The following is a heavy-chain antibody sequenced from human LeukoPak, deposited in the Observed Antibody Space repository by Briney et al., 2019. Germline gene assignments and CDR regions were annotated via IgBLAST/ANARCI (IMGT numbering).Heavy chain of an antibody. CDR3: VRGSAETHKAPIFY. CDR1: GYTFTTYG. D-gene: IGHD2-21*01. J-gene: IGHJ4*02. CDR2: FSGYNGST. Sequence: GPSVKVPCKAPGYTFTTYGTTWATQAREQGPVWGGWFSGYNGSTNYAQKFQGRVTVTTDTSTTTAYMELRSLRSDDTAVYYCVRGSAETHKAPIFYWGQGTLVTVSS. V-gene: IGHV1-18*01.